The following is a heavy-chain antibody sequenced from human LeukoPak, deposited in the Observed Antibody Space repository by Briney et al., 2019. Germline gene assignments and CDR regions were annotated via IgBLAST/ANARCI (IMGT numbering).Heavy chain of an antibody. CDR2: ISGSGGDT. J-gene: IGHJ4*02. CDR1: GFALSSHW. D-gene: IGHD1-26*01. V-gene: IGHV3-23*01. Sequence: GGSLRLSCAASGFALSSHWMTWVRQAPGKGPEWVSAISGSGGDTYYADSVKGRFTISRDNSKNTLYLQMNSLRAEDTAVYYCAKKGATTGDFDYWGQGTLVTVSS. CDR3: AKKGATTGDFDY.